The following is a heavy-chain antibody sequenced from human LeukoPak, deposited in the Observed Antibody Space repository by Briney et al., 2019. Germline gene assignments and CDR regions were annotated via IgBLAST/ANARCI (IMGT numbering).Heavy chain of an antibody. CDR2: IKQDGSEK. D-gene: IGHD4-17*01. Sequence: GGSLRLSCAASGFTFSSYWMSWVRQAPGTGLEWVANIKQDGSEKNYVDSVKGRFTISRDNAKNSLYLQMNTLRVEDTAVYYCARGYGNYGYWGQGTLVTVSS. V-gene: IGHV3-7*01. CDR1: GFTFSSYW. J-gene: IGHJ4*02. CDR3: ARGYGNYGY.